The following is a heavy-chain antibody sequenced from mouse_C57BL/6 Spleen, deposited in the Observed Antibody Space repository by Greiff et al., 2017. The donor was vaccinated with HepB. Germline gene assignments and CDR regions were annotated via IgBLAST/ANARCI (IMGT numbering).Heavy chain of an antibody. CDR1: GFSLTSYA. V-gene: IGHV2-9-1*01. CDR2: IWTGGGT. J-gene: IGHJ3*01. CDR3: AREGGGYYGSSLAGFAY. Sequence: VQLQQSGPGLVAPSQSLSITCTVSGFSLTSYAISWVRQPPGKGLEWLGVIWTGGGTNYNSALKSRLSISKDNSKSQVFLKMNSLQTDDTARYYCAREGGGYYGSSLAGFAYWGQGTLVTVSA. D-gene: IGHD1-1*01.